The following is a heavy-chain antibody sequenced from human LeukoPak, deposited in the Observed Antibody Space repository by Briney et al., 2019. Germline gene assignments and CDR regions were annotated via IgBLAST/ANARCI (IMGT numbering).Heavy chain of an antibody. J-gene: IGHJ4*02. CDR1: GFTFSGYW. Sequence: GGSLRLSCAASGFTFSGYWMSWVRQAPGKGLEWVANIKQDGSEKYYVDSVKGRFTISRDNAKNSLYLQMNSLRAEDTAVYYCARVSGTVAAFDYWGQGTLVTVSS. CDR2: IKQDGSEK. D-gene: IGHD6-19*01. V-gene: IGHV3-7*01. CDR3: ARVSGTVAAFDY.